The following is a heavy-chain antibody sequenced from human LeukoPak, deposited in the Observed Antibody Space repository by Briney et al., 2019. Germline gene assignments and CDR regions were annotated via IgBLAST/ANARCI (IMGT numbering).Heavy chain of an antibody. D-gene: IGHD3-10*01. V-gene: IGHV3-53*04. CDR1: GFTVSSNY. Sequence: PGGSLRLSCAASGFTVSSNYMSWVRQAPGKGLEWVSVIYSGGSTYYADSVKGRFTISRHNSKNTLYLQMNSLRAEDTAVYYCARDRSYYGSGSYYTRAPNWFDPWGQGTLVTVSS. CDR2: IYSGGST. CDR3: ARDRSYYGSGSYYTRAPNWFDP. J-gene: IGHJ5*02.